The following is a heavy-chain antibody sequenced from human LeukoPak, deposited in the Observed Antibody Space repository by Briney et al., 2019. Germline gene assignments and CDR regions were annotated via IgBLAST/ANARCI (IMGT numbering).Heavy chain of an antibody. CDR3: ARTRTAHDI. CDR2: IKQDGSEK. J-gene: IGHJ3*02. Sequence: GESLRHSCAASGYTLRNLWMSWVRQAPGKGLEWVASIKQDGSEKYYVDSVKGRFTISRDNAKNSLYLQMNSLRVEDTAVYFCARTRTAHDIWGQGTMVTVSS. D-gene: IGHD1-14*01. CDR1: GYTLRNLW. V-gene: IGHV3-7*03.